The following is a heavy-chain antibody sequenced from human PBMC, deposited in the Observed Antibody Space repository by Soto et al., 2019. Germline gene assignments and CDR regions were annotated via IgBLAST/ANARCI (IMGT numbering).Heavy chain of an antibody. Sequence: GGSLRLSCAASGFTFSSYGMHWVRQAPGKGLEWVAVISYDGSNKYYADSVKGRFTISRDNSKNTLYLQMNSLRAEDTAVYYCAKYSSSSGWPRNWYFDLWGRGTLVTVSS. D-gene: IGHD6-19*01. CDR3: AKYSSSSGWPRNWYFDL. CDR2: ISYDGSNK. CDR1: GFTFSSYG. V-gene: IGHV3-30*18. J-gene: IGHJ2*01.